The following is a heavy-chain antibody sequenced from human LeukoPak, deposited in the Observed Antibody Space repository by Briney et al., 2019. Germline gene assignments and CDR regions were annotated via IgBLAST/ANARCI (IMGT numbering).Heavy chain of an antibody. D-gene: IGHD2-2*02. J-gene: IGHJ6*03. V-gene: IGHV3-20*04. CDR3: AREQYQLLYGYYYMDV. CDR2: INWNGGST. Sequence: GGSLRLSCAASGFTFDDYGMSWVRQAPGKGLEWVSGINWNGGSTGYADSVKGRFTISRDNAKNSLYLQMNSLGAEDTAFYYCAREQYQLLYGYYYMDVWGKGTTVTVSS. CDR1: GFTFDDYG.